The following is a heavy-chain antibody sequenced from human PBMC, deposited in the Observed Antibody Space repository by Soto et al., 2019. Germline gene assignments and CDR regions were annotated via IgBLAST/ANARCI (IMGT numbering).Heavy chain of an antibody. CDR3: AGRPQSGGIGIDY. J-gene: IGHJ4*02. V-gene: IGHV1-8*01. CDR1: GYTFTSYD. D-gene: IGHD2-15*01. Sequence: GASVKVSCKASGYTFTSYDINWVRQATGQGLEWVGWMNPNSGNTGYAQKFQGRVTMTRNTSISTAYMELSSLRSEDTAVYYCAGRPQSGGIGIDYWGQRTLVTVSS. CDR2: MNPNSGNT.